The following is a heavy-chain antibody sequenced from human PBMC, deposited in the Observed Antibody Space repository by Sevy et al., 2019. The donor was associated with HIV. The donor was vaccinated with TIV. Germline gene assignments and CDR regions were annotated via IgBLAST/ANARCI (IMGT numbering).Heavy chain of an antibody. CDR2: ISPNGGRT. CDR3: ACVAFRELLPNGLDS. CDR1: GFTFSSHT. Sequence: GGSLRLSCAASGFTFSSHTMLWVRQAPGKGLEYVSAISPNGGRTYYANSVKGRFTICRDISNDMRYLKMDSLRTEDMAVYYCACVAFRELLPNGLDSWGQGTLVTVSS. V-gene: IGHV3-64*01. D-gene: IGHD1-26*01. J-gene: IGHJ4*02.